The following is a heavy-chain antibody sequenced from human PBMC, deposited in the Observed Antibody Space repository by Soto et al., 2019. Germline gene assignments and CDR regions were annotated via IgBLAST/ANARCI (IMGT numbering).Heavy chain of an antibody. J-gene: IGHJ6*02. CDR2: INPETGGT. D-gene: IGHD2-21*01. Sequence: ASVKVSCKASGYTFTGYYVHWVREAPGQGLEWMGWINPETGGTSYAQKFQGRVALSRDTSINTAYLELSSLRFDDAAVYFCARERFQVISDGMDVWGQGTTVTVSS. CDR3: ARERFQVISDGMDV. CDR1: GYTFTGYY. V-gene: IGHV1-2*02.